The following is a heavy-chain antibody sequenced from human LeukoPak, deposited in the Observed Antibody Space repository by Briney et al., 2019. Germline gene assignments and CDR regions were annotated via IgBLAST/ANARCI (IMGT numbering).Heavy chain of an antibody. Sequence: ASVEVSCKASGYTFTSYDINWVRQATGQGLEWMGWMNPNSGNTGYAQKFQGRVTMTRNTSISTAYMELSSLRSEDTAVYYCARRITIFGVARDYWGQGTLVTVSS. CDR3: ARRITIFGVARDY. CDR1: GYTFTSYD. D-gene: IGHD3-3*01. CDR2: MNPNSGNT. V-gene: IGHV1-8*01. J-gene: IGHJ4*02.